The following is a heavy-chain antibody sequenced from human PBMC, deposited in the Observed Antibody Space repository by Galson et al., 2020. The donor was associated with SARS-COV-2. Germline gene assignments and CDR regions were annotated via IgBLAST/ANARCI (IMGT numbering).Heavy chain of an antibody. CDR1: GITFSNYG. J-gene: IGHJ6*02. Sequence: SGAASGITFSNYGMHWVRQAPGKGLEWVAVIWYDGSNKYYADSVKGRFTISRDNSKNTLYLQMNSLRAEDTAVYYCAKDAYYDFSYGMDVWGQGTTVTVSS. V-gene: IGHV3-33*06. CDR2: IWYDGSNK. CDR3: AKDAYYDFSYGMDV.